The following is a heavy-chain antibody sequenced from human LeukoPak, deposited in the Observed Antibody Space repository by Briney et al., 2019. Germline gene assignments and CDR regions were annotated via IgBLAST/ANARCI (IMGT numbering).Heavy chain of an antibody. D-gene: IGHD3-9*01. V-gene: IGHV4-39*07. CDR3: ARGLKLVLRYFDWLSRYYYGMDV. CDR1: GGSISSSSYY. CDR2: IYYSGST. J-gene: IGHJ6*02. Sequence: SETLSLTCTVSGGSISSSSYYWGWIRQPPGRGLEWLGCIYYSGSTYYNPSLKSPVTISVDTSKNQLSLKLSSVTAADTAVYYCARGLKLVLRYFDWLSRYYYGMDVWGQGTTVTVSS.